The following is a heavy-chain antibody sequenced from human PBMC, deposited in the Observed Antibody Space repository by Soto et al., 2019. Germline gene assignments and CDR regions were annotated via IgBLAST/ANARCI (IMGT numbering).Heavy chain of an antibody. CDR2: IWSDGSNK. J-gene: IGHJ6*02. CDR1: RFTFSSYG. V-gene: IGHV3-33*01. Sequence: VQLVESGGGVVQPGRSLRLSCAASRFTFSSYGMHWVRQAPGKGLEWVAVIWSDGSNKYYADSVKGRFTISRDNSKNTLYLQMNSLRAEDTAVYYCARAAIFGGVMSGDYGMDVWGQGTTVTVSS. D-gene: IGHD3-3*01. CDR3: ARAAIFGGVMSGDYGMDV.